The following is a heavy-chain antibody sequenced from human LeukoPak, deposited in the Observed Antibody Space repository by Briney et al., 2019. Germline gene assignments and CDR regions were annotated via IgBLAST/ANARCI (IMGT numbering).Heavy chain of an antibody. CDR3: AREGYSYGYDAFDI. J-gene: IGHJ3*02. D-gene: IGHD5-18*01. CDR1: GFTVSSNY. V-gene: IGHV3-66*01. Sequence: GGSLRLSCAASGFTVSSNYMSWVRQAPGKGLEWVSVIYSGGSTYYAGSVKGRFTISRDNSKNTLYLQMNSLRAEDTAVYYCAREGYSYGYDAFDIWGQGTMVTVSS. CDR2: IYSGGST.